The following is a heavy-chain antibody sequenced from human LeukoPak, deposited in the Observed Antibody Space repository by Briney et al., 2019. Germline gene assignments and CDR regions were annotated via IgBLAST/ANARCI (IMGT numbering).Heavy chain of an antibody. V-gene: IGHV4-4*07. CDR1: GGSISSYY. CDR2: IYTSGST. CDR3: ARDSVYYDSSGYYYYFDY. J-gene: IGHJ4*02. D-gene: IGHD3-22*01. Sequence: SETLSLTCTVSGGSISSYYWSWIRQPAGKGLEWLGRIYTSGSTNYNPSLKSRVTMSVDTSKNQFSLKLSSVTAADTAVYYCARDSVYYDSSGYYYYFDYWGQGTLVTVSS.